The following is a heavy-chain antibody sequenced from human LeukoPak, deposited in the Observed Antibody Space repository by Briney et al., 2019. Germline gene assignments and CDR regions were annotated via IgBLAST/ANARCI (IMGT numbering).Heavy chain of an antibody. Sequence: ASVKVSCKASGYTFTSYDLNWVRQATGQRPERMGRMSPNSGDTGYAQKFQDRVTMTRNTSISTAYMELSSLRSDDTAVYYCARGPPNWGYDYWGPGTLVTVSS. D-gene: IGHD7-27*01. J-gene: IGHJ4*02. CDR1: GYTFTSYD. CDR2: MSPNSGDT. V-gene: IGHV1-8*01. CDR3: ARGPPNWGYDY.